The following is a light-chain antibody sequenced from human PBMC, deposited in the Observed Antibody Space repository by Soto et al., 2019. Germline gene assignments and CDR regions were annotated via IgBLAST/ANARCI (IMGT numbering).Light chain of an antibody. CDR2: GAS. V-gene: IGKV1-5*01. J-gene: IGKJ1*01. CDR3: QHHNSYSQT. CDR1: QRIRHY. Sequence: DIQMTQSHPTLSASVGDRVTITCRASQRIRHYLSCYQQMPGKAHKLLIYGASTLQSGVPSRFSGSGSGTEFTLTISSLQPDDFGTYFCQHHNSYSQTFGQGTKVDIK.